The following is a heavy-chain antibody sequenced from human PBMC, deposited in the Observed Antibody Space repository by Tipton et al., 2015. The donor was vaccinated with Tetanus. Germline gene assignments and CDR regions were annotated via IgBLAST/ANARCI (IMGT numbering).Heavy chain of an antibody. CDR2: IHHSGLA. CDR3: ARNVYTVTNDAFDI. D-gene: IGHD4-11*01. V-gene: IGHV4-30-2*05. Sequence: TLSLTCAVSGDSISSAGYSWSWIRQPPGKGLEWIGFIHHSGLAFSKPSLKSRVSISIDTSQNQFSLRLTSVTAADTAVYFCARNVYTVTNDAFDIWGHGTLVNVSS. J-gene: IGHJ3*02. CDR1: GDSISSAGYS.